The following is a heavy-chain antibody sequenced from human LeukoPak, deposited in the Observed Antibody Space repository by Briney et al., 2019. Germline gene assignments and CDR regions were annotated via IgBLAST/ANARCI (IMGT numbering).Heavy chain of an antibody. Sequence: SGGSLRLSXAASGLIFSSHAMSWVSQAPGKGLEWVSASSSSGDRTYYADSVKGRFTISRDNSKNTVYLQMISLGAEDTAIYYCAKDYRISGSTRGFDFWGQGTLVTVSS. D-gene: IGHD1-7*01. CDR2: SSSSGDRT. J-gene: IGHJ4*02. CDR3: AKDYRISGSTRGFDF. V-gene: IGHV3-23*01. CDR1: GLIFSSHA.